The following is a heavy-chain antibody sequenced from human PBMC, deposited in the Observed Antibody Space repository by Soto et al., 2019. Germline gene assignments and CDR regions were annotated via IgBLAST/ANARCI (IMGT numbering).Heavy chain of an antibody. J-gene: IGHJ4*02. D-gene: IGHD1-26*01. CDR1: GYTFTSYA. CDR2: INAGNGNT. V-gene: IGHV1-3*01. CDR3: ARRDGSYYAIDY. Sequence: ASVKVSCKASGYTFTSYAMHWVRQAPGQRLEWMGWINAGNGNTKYSQKFQGRVTITRDTSASTAYMELSSLRSEDTAVYYCARRDGSYYAIDYWGQGTLVTVSS.